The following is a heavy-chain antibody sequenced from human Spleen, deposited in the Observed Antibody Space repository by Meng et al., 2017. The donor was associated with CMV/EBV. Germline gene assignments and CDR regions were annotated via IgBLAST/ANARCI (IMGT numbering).Heavy chain of an antibody. CDR2: SNHSGST. V-gene: IGHV4-34*01. CDR1: GGSFSGYY. J-gene: IGHJ4*02. CDR3: ARRVAVAGTFSY. D-gene: IGHD6-19*01. Sequence: LTCAVYGGSFSGYYWSWIRQPPGKGLEWIGESNHSGSTNYNPALKSRVTISVDTSKNQFSLKLSSVTAADTAVYYCARRVAVAGTFSYWGQGTLVTVSS.